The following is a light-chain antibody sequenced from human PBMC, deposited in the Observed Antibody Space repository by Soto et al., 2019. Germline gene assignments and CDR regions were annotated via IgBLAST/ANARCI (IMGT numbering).Light chain of an antibody. CDR2: GAS. CDR1: QSVGSCY. CDR3: QQRSNWPPIT. Sequence: EIVLTQSPGTLSLCPGERATLSCRASQSVGSCYLAWYQQKSGQPPRLLIYGASRRATDIPDRFSGSGSGTDFTLTISSLEPEDFAVYYRQQRSNWPPITFGQGTRLEI. V-gene: IGKV3D-20*02. J-gene: IGKJ5*01.